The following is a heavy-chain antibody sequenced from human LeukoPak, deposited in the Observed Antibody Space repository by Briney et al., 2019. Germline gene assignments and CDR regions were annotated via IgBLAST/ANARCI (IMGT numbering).Heavy chain of an antibody. V-gene: IGHV3-21*01. J-gene: IGHJ5*02. CDR1: GFTFSSYS. Sequence: PGGSLRLSCAASGFTFSSYSMNWVRQAPGKGLEWVSSISSSSSYIYYADSVKGRFTISRDNAKNSLYLQMNSLSAEDTAVYYCARARSLYYYDSSGYYYVGWFDPWGQGTLVTVSS. D-gene: IGHD3-22*01. CDR3: ARARSLYYYDSSGYYYVGWFDP. CDR2: ISSSSSYI.